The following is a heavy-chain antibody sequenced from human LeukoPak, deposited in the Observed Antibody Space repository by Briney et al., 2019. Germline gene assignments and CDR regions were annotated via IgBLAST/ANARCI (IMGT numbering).Heavy chain of an antibody. Sequence: SETLSLTCTVSGGSISSSSYYWGWIRQPPGKGLEWIGSIYYSGSTYYNPSLKSRVTISVDTSKNQFSLKLSSVTAADTAVCYCARLIVPAAIDYWGQGTLVTVSS. V-gene: IGHV4-39*01. D-gene: IGHD2-2*01. CDR3: ARLIVPAAIDY. CDR2: IYYSGST. CDR1: GGSISSSSYY. J-gene: IGHJ4*02.